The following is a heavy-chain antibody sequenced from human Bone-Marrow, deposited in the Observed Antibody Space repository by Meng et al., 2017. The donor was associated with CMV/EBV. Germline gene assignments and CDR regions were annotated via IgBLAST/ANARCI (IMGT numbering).Heavy chain of an antibody. CDR3: AKDIRELGYCSGGSCYSNYYYYGMDV. CDR2: ISWDGGST. J-gene: IGHJ6*02. CDR1: GFTFDDYT. D-gene: IGHD2-15*01. Sequence: GESLKISCAASGFTFDDYTMHWVRQAPGKGLEWVSLISWDGGSTYYADSVKGRFTISRDNSKNSLYLQMNSLRTEDTALYYCAKDIRELGYCSGGSCYSNYYYYGMDVWGQGTTVTVSS. V-gene: IGHV3-43*01.